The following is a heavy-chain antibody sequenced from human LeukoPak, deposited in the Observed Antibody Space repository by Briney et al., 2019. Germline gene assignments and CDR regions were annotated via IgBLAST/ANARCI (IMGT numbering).Heavy chain of an antibody. CDR1: GYTFSVYY. CDR2: IVPNSGGT. J-gene: IGHJ3*02. Sequence: ASVKVSCKAAGYTFSVYYIHGMRQAPEQGLEWMGWIVPNSGGTNYAQKFQGRVTMTRDTSISTAYMELSSLRSDDTAVYFCARGILMTGNYGAFDICGQGTTVTVSS. V-gene: IGHV1-2*02. CDR3: ARGILMTGNYGAFDI. D-gene: IGHD3-9*01.